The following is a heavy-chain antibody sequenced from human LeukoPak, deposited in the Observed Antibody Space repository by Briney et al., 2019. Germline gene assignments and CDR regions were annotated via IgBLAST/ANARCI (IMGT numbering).Heavy chain of an antibody. J-gene: IGHJ4*02. CDR3: ARVRWLQLGHFDY. D-gene: IGHD5-24*01. CDR1: GGSISSYY. Sequence: SETLSLTCTVSGGSISSYYWSWVRQPPGKGLEWIAEVYHSGSTNYNPSLKSRVTISLDKSKNQVSLILNFVTAADTAVYYCARVRWLQLGHFDYWGQGSLVTVSS. CDR2: VYHSGST. V-gene: IGHV4-59*08.